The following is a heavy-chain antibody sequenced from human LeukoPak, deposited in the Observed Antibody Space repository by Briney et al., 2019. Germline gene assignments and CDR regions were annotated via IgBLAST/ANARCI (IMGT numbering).Heavy chain of an antibody. Sequence: GGSLRLSCAASGFTFSSYAMSWVRQAPGKGLEWVSAISGSGGSTYYADSVKGRFTISRDNSKNTLYLQMNSLRAEDTAAYYCAGGYSSPSWSLFYYRGQGTLVTVSS. CDR3: AGGYSSPSWSLFYY. D-gene: IGHD6-6*01. V-gene: IGHV3-23*01. J-gene: IGHJ4*02. CDR2: ISGSGGST. CDR1: GFTFSSYA.